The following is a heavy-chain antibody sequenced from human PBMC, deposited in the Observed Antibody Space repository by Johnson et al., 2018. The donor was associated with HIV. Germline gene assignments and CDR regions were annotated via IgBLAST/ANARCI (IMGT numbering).Heavy chain of an antibody. CDR2: IYSGGST. D-gene: IGHD6-13*01. CDR3: ARDGKYSSIGPDAFDV. CDR1: GFTFSSYA. J-gene: IGHJ3*01. V-gene: IGHV3-NL1*01. Sequence: QVQLVESGGGVVQPGRSLRLSCAASGFTFSSYAMHWVRQAPGKGLEWVSVIYSGGSTYSADAVTRRFTISRDHSENTLYLQMHSLRPEDTAVYFCARDGKYSSIGPDAFDVWGQGTMVAVSS.